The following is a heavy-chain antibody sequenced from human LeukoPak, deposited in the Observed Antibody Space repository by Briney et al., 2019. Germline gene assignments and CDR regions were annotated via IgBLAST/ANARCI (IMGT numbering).Heavy chain of an antibody. D-gene: IGHD5-12*01. J-gene: IGHJ5*02. CDR3: ARMLRGGWFDP. CDR1: GGSISSYY. V-gene: IGHV4-59*01. CDR2: IYYSGST. Sequence: SETLSLTCTVSGGSISSYYWSWIRQPPGKGLEWIGYIYYSGSTNYNPSLKSRVTISVDTSKNQFSLKLSSVTAADTAVYYCARMLRGGWFDPWGQGTLVTVSS.